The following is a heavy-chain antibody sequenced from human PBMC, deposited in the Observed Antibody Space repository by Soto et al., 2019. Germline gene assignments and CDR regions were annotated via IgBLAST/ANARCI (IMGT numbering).Heavy chain of an antibody. J-gene: IGHJ6*02. V-gene: IGHV1-69*13. CDR1: GGTFSSYA. CDR3: ARAEEWLLRYYYYGMDV. Sequence: SVKVSCKASGGTFSSYAISWVRQAPGQGLEWMGGIIPIFGTANYAQKLQGRVTITADESTSTAYMELSSLRSEDTAVYYCARAEEWLLRYYYYGMDVWGQGTTVTVSS. CDR2: IIPIFGTA. D-gene: IGHD3-3*01.